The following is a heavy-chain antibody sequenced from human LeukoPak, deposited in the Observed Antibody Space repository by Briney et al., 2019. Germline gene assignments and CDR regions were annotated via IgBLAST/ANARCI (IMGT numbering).Heavy chain of an antibody. V-gene: IGHV4-39*01. J-gene: IGHJ4*02. CDR3: VESYSGY. CDR2: IYYSGST. Sequence: SETLSLTCTVSGGSISSSSYYWGWIRQPPGKGLEWIGSIYYSGSTYYNPSLKSRVAISVDTSKNQFSLKLSSVTAADTAVYYCVESYSGYWGQGTLVTVSS. CDR1: GGSISSSSYY.